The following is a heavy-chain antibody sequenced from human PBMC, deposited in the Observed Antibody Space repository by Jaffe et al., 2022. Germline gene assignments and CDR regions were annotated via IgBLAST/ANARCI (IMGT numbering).Heavy chain of an antibody. Sequence: QVQLQESGPGLVKPSQTLSLTCTVSGGSISSGSYYWSWIRQPAGKGLEWIGRIYTSGSTNYNPSLKSRVTISVDTSKNQFSLKLSSVTAADTAVYYCARQSANGWTNWFDPWGQGTLVTVSS. CDR1: GGSISSGSYY. J-gene: IGHJ5*02. V-gene: IGHV4-61*02. CDR3: ARQSANGWTNWFDP. CDR2: IYTSGST. D-gene: IGHD6-19*01.